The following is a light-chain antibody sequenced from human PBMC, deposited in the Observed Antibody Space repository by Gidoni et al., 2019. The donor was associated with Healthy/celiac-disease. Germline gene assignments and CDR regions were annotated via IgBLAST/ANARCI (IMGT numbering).Light chain of an antibody. CDR1: QGVSSN. CDR2: GAS. V-gene: IGKV3-15*01. CDR3: QQYNNWPKT. J-gene: IGKJ1*01. Sequence: EIVMTQSPATLSVSPGARATLSCRASQGVSSNLAWYQQKPGQAPRLLIYGASTRAPGIPARFSGSGSGTESPLTISSLQSEDFAVYYCQQYNNWPKTFGQGTKVEIK.